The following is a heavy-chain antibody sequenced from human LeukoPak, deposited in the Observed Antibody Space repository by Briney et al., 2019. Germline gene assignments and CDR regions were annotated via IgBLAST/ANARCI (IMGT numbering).Heavy chain of an antibody. CDR1: GLTFSSYV. CDR2: IWYDGSNK. J-gene: IGHJ4*02. Sequence: GRSLRLSCAASGLTFSSYVMPRVRQAPGKVLEWVAVIWYDGSNKYYADSVKGRFTISRDNSKNTLYLQMYSLRAEDTAVYYCARDLDYGGRSNFDHWGQGTLVTVSS. D-gene: IGHD4-23*01. V-gene: IGHV3-33*01. CDR3: ARDLDYGGRSNFDH.